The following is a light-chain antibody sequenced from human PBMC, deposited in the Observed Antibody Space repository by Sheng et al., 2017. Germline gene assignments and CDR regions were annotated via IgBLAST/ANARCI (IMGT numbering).Light chain of an antibody. CDR2: GAS. J-gene: IGKJ4*01. Sequence: EILLTQSPGTLSLSPGERATLSCRASQSVSSRYLAWYQQKPGQAPRLLIFGASSRATGIPVRFSGSGSGTDFTLTISRLEPEDFAVYYCQQYSTSITFGGWTKVELK. CDR3: QQYSTSIT. CDR1: QSVSSRY. V-gene: IGKV3-20*01.